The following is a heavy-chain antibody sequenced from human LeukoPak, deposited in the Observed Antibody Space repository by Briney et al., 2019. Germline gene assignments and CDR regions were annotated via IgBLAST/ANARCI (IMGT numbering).Heavy chain of an antibody. CDR2: FDPEDGET. CDR3: ATSGGDDYYYYMDV. D-gene: IGHD2-21*02. Sequence: ASVKVSCKVSGYTLTELSMHWVRQAPGKGLEWMGGFDPEDGETIYAHKFQGRVTMTEDTSTDTAYMELSSLRSEDTAVYYCATSGGDDYYYYMDVWGKGTTVTVSS. CDR1: GYTLTELS. V-gene: IGHV1-24*01. J-gene: IGHJ6*03.